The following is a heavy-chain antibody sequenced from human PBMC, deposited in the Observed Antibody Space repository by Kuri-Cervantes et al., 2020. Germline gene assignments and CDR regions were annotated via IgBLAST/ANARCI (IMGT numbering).Heavy chain of an antibody. Sequence: SDYYWSWIRQPPGKGLEWIGEINHSGRTNYNPSLKSRVTISIDTSKNQFSLKLNSVTAADTAVYYCARERGEPYYYDSSGLSSFRHWGQGTLVTVSS. CDR3: ARERGEPYYYDSSGLSSFRH. J-gene: IGHJ1*01. V-gene: IGHV4-34*01. D-gene: IGHD3-22*01. CDR1: SDYY. CDR2: INHSGRT.